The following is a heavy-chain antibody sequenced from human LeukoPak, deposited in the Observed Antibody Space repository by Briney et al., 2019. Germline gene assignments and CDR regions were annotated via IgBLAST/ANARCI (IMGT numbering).Heavy chain of an antibody. CDR1: GFTFSTYG. D-gene: IGHD2-21*02. CDR3: AKGAYCGGDCYNYFDY. V-gene: IGHV3-30*18. Sequence: PGRSLGLSCAASGFTFSTYGMHWVRQAPGKGLEWVAVISDDGSNKYSADSVKGRFTITRDNSKNTLYLQMNSLRPEDTAVYYCAKGAYCGGDCYNYFDYWGQGTLVTVSS. J-gene: IGHJ4*02. CDR2: ISDDGSNK.